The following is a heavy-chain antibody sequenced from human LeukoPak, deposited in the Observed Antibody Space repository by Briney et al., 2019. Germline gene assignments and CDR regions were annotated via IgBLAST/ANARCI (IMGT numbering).Heavy chain of an antibody. D-gene: IGHD6-6*01. CDR2: IYYSGST. J-gene: IGHJ5*02. CDR1: GGSISRYY. Sequence: PSETLSLTCTVSGGSISRYYWSWIQQPPGKGLEWVGYIYYSGSTNYNPSLKSRVTISVDTSKNQFSLKLSSVTAADTAVYYCARHYSSSPGNWFDPWGQGTLVTVSS. V-gene: IGHV4-59*01. CDR3: ARHYSSSPGNWFDP.